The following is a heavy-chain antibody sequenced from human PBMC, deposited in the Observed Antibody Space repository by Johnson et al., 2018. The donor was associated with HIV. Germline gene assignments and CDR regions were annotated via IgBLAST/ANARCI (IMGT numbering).Heavy chain of an antibody. CDR1: GFTFSHYA. Sequence: VQLVESGGGVVQPGGSLRLSCAASGFTFSHYAMTWVRQAPGKGLEWVSSISGSDGATYYAVSVTGRFTISTDNSNNTLYLQMNSLRAEDTALYYCARGGYYDSSGYPVITFDIWGQGTMVTVSS. CDR2: ISGSDGAT. J-gene: IGHJ3*02. V-gene: IGHV3-23*04. CDR3: ARGGYYDSSGYPVITFDI. D-gene: IGHD3-22*01.